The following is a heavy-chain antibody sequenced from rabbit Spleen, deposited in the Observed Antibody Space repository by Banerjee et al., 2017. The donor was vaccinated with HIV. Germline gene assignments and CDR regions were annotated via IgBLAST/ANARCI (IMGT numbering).Heavy chain of an antibody. CDR1: GFSFSSSYW. Sequence: EESGGDLVQPEGSLTLTCTASGFSFSSSYWICWVRQAPGKGLEWIACIDSGSSGFTYFATWAKGRFTCSKTSSTTVTLQMTRLTAADTATYFCARDSSSSFSSYGMDLWGQGTLVTVS. V-gene: IGHV1S45*01. CDR2: IDSGSSGFT. CDR3: ARDSSSSFSSYGMDL. D-gene: IGHD1-1*01. J-gene: IGHJ6*01.